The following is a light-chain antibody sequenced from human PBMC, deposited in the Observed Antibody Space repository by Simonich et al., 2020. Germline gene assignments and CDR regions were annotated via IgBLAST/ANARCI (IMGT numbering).Light chain of an antibody. V-gene: IGLV2-14*01. CDR3: CSYAGSSYV. CDR2: DVS. CDR1: SSDVGGYNY. J-gene: IGLJ1*01. Sequence: QSALTQPASVSGSPGQSITISCTGTSSDVGGYNYVSWYQQPPGKAPKLMIYDVSKRPSGVSNRFPGSKSGNTASLTISGLQAEDEADYYCCSYAGSSYVFGTGTKVTVL.